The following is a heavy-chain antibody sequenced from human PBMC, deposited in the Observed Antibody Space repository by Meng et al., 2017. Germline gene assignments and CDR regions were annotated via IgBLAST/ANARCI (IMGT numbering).Heavy chain of an antibody. CDR3: ARDPYWSGGSCYLYGMDV. D-gene: IGHD2-15*01. CDR1: GFTFSSYA. CDR2: ISYDGSNK. Sequence: GESLKISCAASGFTFSSYAMHWVRQAPGKGLEWVAVISYDGSNKYYADSVKGRFTISRDNSKNTLYLQMNSLRAEDTAVYYCARDPYWSGGSCYLYGMDVWGQGTTVTVSS. V-gene: IGHV3-30*01. J-gene: IGHJ6*02.